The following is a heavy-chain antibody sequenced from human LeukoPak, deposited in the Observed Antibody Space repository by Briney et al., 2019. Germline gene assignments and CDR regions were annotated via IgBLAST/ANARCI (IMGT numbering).Heavy chain of an antibody. V-gene: IGHV4-59*01. CDR2: IYYSGST. D-gene: IGHD3-10*01. J-gene: IGHJ3*02. Sequence: SETLSLTCTVSGGSISSYYWSWIRQPPGKGLEWIGYIYYSGSTNYNPSLKRRVTISVDTSKNQFSLKLSSVTAADTAVYYCARAISWFGELGAFDIWGQGTMVTVSS. CDR3: ARAISWFGELGAFDI. CDR1: GGSISSYY.